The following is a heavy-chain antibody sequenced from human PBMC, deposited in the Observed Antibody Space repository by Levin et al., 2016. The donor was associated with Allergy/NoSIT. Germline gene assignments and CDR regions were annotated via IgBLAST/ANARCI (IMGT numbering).Heavy chain of an antibody. CDR2: ISSNGGST. CDR3: ARMATIFDLNYGMDV. Sequence: GESLKISCAASGFTFSSYAMHWVRQAPGKGLEYVPAISSNGGSTYYANSVKGRFTISRDNSKNTLYLQMGSLRAEDMAVYYCARMATIFDLNYGMDVWGQGTTVTVSS. J-gene: IGHJ6*02. D-gene: IGHD5-24*01. V-gene: IGHV3-64*01. CDR1: GFTFSSYA.